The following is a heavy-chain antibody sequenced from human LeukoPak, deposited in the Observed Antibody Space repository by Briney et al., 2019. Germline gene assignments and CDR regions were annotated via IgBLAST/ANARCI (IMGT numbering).Heavy chain of an antibody. V-gene: IGHV3-48*02. CDR1: GFTFTSHW. J-gene: IGHJ4*02. D-gene: IGHD1-26*01. CDR2: ITASGTAM. CDR3: ASSGSYRFDY. Sequence: PGGSLRLSCIASGFTFTSHWMHWVRQAPGKGLEWVSHITASGTAMFYADSVKGRFTISRDNAKNSLYLQMNSLRDEDTAVYYCASSGSYRFDYWGQGTLVTVSS.